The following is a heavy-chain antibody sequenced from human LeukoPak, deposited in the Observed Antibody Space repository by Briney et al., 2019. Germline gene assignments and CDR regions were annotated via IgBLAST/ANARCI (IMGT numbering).Heavy chain of an antibody. CDR1: GFTFSNYW. Sequence: PGGSLRLSCAASGFTFSNYWMSWVRQAPGKGLEWVANMKQDGSEKYYVDSVKGRFTISRDNAKNSLYLQMNSLRAEDTAVYYCAREDVVGIAAAGILDYWGQGTLVTVSS. CDR3: AREDVVGIAAAGILDY. V-gene: IGHV3-7*01. D-gene: IGHD6-13*01. J-gene: IGHJ4*02. CDR2: MKQDGSEK.